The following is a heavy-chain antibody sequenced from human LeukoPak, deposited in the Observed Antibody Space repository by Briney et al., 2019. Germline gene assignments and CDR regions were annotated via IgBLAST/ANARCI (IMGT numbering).Heavy chain of an antibody. V-gene: IGHV3-48*03. Sequence: GGSLRLSCAASGFTFSSYEMNWVRQAPGKGLEWVSYISSSGSTIYYADPVKGRFTISRDNAKNSLYLQMNSLRAEDTAVYYCARVPRYCSGGSCLWGYDYWGRGTLVTVSS. D-gene: IGHD2-15*01. CDR1: GFTFSSYE. CDR3: ARVPRYCSGGSCLWGYDY. CDR2: ISSSGSTI. J-gene: IGHJ4*02.